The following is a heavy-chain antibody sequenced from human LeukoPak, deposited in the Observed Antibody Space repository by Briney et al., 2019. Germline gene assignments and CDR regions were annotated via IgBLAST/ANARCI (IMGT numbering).Heavy chain of an antibody. CDR1: GFTFSNAW. D-gene: IGHD3-16*01. V-gene: IGHV3-15*01. J-gene: IGHJ4*02. Sequence: GGSLRLSCAASGFTFSNAWMSWVRQAPGKGLEWVGRIKRKADGGTTDYAAPVKGRFSISRDDSKNTLYVQMNSLKTEDTAVYYCTTLGAFDYWSQGTLVTVSS. CDR3: TTLGAFDY. CDR2: IKRKADGGTT.